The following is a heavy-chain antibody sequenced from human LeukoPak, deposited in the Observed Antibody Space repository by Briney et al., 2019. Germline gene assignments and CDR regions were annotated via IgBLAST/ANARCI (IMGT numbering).Heavy chain of an antibody. V-gene: IGHV4-59*01. Sequence: SETLSLTCTVSGDSISSYYWTWLRQPPGKGLEWIGYIYYSGSTNYNPSLKSRVTISVDTSKNQFSLKLPSVTAADTAVYYCARDRTGWLAPDYWAQGILVTVSS. D-gene: IGHD6-19*01. J-gene: IGHJ4*02. CDR1: GDSISSYY. CDR2: IYYSGST. CDR3: ARDRTGWLAPDY.